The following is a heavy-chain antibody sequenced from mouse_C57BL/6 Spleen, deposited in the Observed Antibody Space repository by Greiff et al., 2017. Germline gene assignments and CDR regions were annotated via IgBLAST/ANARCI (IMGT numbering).Heavy chain of an antibody. D-gene: IGHD1-1*01. CDR1: GYSITSGYD. V-gene: IGHV3-1*01. CDR2: ISYSGST. Sequence: EVHLVESGPGMVKPSQSLSLTCTVTGYSITSGYDWHWIRHFPGNKLEWMGYISYSGSTNYNPSLKSRISITHDTSKNHFFLKLNSVTTEDTATYYCARGTTVVGYFDVWGTGTTVTVSS. J-gene: IGHJ1*03. CDR3: ARGTTVVGYFDV.